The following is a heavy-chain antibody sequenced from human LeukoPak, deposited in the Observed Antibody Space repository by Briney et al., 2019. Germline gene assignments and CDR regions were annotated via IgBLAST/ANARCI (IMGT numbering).Heavy chain of an antibody. CDR2: IHSSGFA. CDR3: VSSRVATPPYNYGMDV. J-gene: IGHJ6*02. V-gene: IGHV4-61*02. CDR1: GESISSGNYY. D-gene: IGHD3-3*01. Sequence: SETLPLTCNVSGESISSGNYYWTWIRQPAGKGLEWIGRIHSSGFANYNRSLKSRVTISRDTSKNQLSLKVSSVTAADTAVYFCVSSRVATPPYNYGMDVWGQGTTVVVSS.